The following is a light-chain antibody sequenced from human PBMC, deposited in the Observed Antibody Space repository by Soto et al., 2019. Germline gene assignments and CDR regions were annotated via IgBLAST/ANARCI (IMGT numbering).Light chain of an antibody. Sequence: EIVLTQSPATLSLSPGERATLSCRASQHINNYLAWYQQRSGQAPRLLIYGASHRATGIPARFSGRGSGTDFTLTISSLEPEDFAVYYCQQRSNWPRTFGPGTKVDI. CDR2: GAS. V-gene: IGKV3-11*01. CDR3: QQRSNWPRT. CDR1: QHINNY. J-gene: IGKJ3*01.